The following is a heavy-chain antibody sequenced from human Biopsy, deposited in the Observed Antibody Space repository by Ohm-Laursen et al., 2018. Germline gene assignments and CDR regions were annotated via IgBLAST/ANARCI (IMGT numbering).Heavy chain of an antibody. CDR1: GGTFRAFG. J-gene: IGHJ5*02. CDR2: IIPIFQTT. V-gene: IGHV1-69*06. Sequence: SVKVSCKVIGGTFRAFGISWVRLAPGPGLEFVGGIIPIFQTTHYAQSFQGRVTIVADKSTSTAYMELSSLRSDDTAIYYCATVRGLVWFGELIAWGQGTLVTVSS. CDR3: ATVRGLVWFGELIA. D-gene: IGHD3-10*01.